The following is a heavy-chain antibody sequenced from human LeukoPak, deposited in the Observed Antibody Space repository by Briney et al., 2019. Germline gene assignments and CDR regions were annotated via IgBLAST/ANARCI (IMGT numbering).Heavy chain of an antibody. V-gene: IGHV1-2*02. CDR2: INPNSSGT. J-gene: IGHJ4*02. CDR1: GYTFTGYY. CDR3: ARRGGRSDCSSTSCYVY. D-gene: IGHD2-2*01. Sequence: GASVKVSCKASGYTFTGYYMHWVRQAPGQGLEWMGWINPNSSGTNYAQTVQGRVTMTRDTSISTAYMELSRLRSDDTAVYYCARRGGRSDCSSTSCYVYWGQGTLVTVSS.